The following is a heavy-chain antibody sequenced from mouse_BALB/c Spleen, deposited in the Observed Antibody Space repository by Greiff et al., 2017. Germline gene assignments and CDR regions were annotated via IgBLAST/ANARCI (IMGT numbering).Heavy chain of an antibody. CDR3: TRYDGYYTAWFAY. CDR2: IYPSDSYT. V-gene: IGHV1-69*02. Sequence: VQLQQPGAELVRPGASVKLSCKASGYTFTSYWINWVKQRPGQGLEWIGNIYPSDSYTNYNQKFKDKATLTVDKSSSTAYMQLSSPTSEDSAVYYCTRYDGYYTAWFAYWGQGTLVTVSA. CDR1: GYTFTSYW. J-gene: IGHJ3*01. D-gene: IGHD2-3*01.